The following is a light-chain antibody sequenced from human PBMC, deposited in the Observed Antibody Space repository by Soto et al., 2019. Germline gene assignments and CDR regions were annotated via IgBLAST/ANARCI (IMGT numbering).Light chain of an antibody. Sequence: SYELTQPPSLSVAPGKTARITCGGVNIGSNSVHWYQQRPGQAPVLVIYYDSDRPSGIPERFSGSKSGNTATLTISSVEAGDEADYYCQVWDGEVFGGGTKLTVL. CDR2: YDS. CDR3: QVWDGEV. V-gene: IGLV3-21*01. CDR1: NIGSNS. J-gene: IGLJ2*01.